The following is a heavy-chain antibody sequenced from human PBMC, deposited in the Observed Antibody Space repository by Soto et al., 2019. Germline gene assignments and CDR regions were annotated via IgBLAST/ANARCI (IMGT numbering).Heavy chain of an antibody. CDR1: GYTFTSYD. CDR2: MNPNSGNT. D-gene: IGHD3-3*01. V-gene: IGHV1-8*01. CDR3: ARGYDFWSGYSVQYYYYMDV. Sequence: QVQLVQSGAEVKKPGASVKVSCKASGYTFTSYDINWVRQATGQGLEWMGWMNPNSGNTGYAQKFQGRVTMTRNTSKSTAYMELSSLRSEDTAVYYCARGYDFWSGYSVQYYYYMDVWGKGTTVTVSS. J-gene: IGHJ6*03.